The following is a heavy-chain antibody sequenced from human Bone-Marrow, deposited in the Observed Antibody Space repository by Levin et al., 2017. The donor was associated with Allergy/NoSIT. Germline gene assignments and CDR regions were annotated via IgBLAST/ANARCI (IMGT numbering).Heavy chain of an antibody. CDR1: GYMFTTNW. J-gene: IGHJ3*02. V-gene: IGHV5-51*01. CDR3: ARQVYESGWTTGNAYDI. Sequence: ASVKVSCKGSGYMFTTNWIGWVRQMPGKGLEWMGAVYPGDSDSVLSPSFEGQVTISVDKSISTAHLHWSSLKASDTALYFCARQVYESGWTTGNAYDIWGQGTMVTVS. D-gene: IGHD3-22*01. CDR2: VYPGDSDS.